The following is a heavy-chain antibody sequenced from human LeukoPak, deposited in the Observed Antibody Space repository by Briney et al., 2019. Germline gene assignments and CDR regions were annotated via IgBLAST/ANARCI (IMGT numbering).Heavy chain of an antibody. Sequence: GGSLRLSCTASGFTVSNNYMSWVRQAPGKGLEWVSISYSDSNTNYADSVKGRFTISRDTSQNTLSLQMNSLRAEDTAVYYCVRRNRDFNAAFDIWGQGTVVTVSS. CDR2: SYSDSNT. D-gene: IGHD1-14*01. CDR1: GFTVSNNY. V-gene: IGHV3-53*01. CDR3: VRRNRDFNAAFDI. J-gene: IGHJ3*02.